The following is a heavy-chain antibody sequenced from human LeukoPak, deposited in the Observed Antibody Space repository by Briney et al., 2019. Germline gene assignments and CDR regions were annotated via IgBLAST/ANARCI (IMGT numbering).Heavy chain of an antibody. D-gene: IGHD1-7*01. CDR3: ARGTGTTEFDY. J-gene: IGHJ4*02. CDR2: IYYSGST. Sequence: SETLSLTCTVSGGSISSYYWSWIRQPPGKGLEWIGYIYYSGSTNYNPSLKSRVTISVDTSKNQFSLKLSSVTAADTAVYYCARGTGTTEFDYWGQGTLVTVPS. CDR1: GGSISSYY. V-gene: IGHV4-59*08.